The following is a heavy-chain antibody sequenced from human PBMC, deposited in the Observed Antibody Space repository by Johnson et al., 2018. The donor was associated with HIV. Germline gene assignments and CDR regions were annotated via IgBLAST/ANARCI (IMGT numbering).Heavy chain of an antibody. CDR2: INWNGGST. V-gene: IGHV3-20*04. CDR3: AKDQWSSSWTNDAFDI. Sequence: VQLVESGGGVVRPGGSLRLSCAAPGFTFDDYGMSWVRQAPGKGLEWVSGINWNGGSTGYADSVKGRFPISRDNAKNSLYLQMNSLRAGDTAVYYCAKDQWSSSWTNDAFDIWGQGTMVTVSS. J-gene: IGHJ3*02. CDR1: GFTFDDYG. D-gene: IGHD6-13*01.